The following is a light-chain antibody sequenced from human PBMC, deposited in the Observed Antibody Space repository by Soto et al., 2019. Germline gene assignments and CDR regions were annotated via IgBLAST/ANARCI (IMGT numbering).Light chain of an antibody. CDR2: KAS. J-gene: IGKJ1*01. V-gene: IGKV1-5*03. CDR1: QDINKW. CDR3: QQYNSYWWT. Sequence: DIQMTQSPSTLSASVGDRVTITCRASQDINKWLAWYQQKPGQAPKLLISKASNLESGVPSRFSGSGSGPEYTLTISSLQPEDFTTYYCQQYNSYWWTFGKGTKVDIK.